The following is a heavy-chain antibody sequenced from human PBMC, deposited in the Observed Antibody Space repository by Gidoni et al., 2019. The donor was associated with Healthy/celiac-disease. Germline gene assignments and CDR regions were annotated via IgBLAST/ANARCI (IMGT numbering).Heavy chain of an antibody. J-gene: IGHJ4*02. Sequence: QVQLQQWGAGLLKPSETLPLTCAVYGGSFSGYSWSWIRQPPGKGLEWIGEINHSGSTNYNPSLKSRVTISVDTSKNQFSLKLSSVTAADTAVYYCARGMGNCSGGSCNVYYFDYWGQGTLVTVSS. CDR1: GGSFSGYS. CDR3: ARGMGNCSGGSCNVYYFDY. V-gene: IGHV4-34*01. D-gene: IGHD2-15*01. CDR2: INHSGST.